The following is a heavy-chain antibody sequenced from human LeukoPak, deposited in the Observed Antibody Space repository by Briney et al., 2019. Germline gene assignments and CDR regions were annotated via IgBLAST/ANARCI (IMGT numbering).Heavy chain of an antibody. CDR2: ISYDGSNK. CDR3: AKAIYCTNGVCGIDY. Sequence: GGSLRLSCAASGFTFSSYGMHWVRQAPGKGLEWVAVISYDGSNKYYADSVKGRFTISRDNSKNTLYLQMNSLRAEDTAVYYCAKAIYCTNGVCGIDYRGQGTLVTVSS. CDR1: GFTFSSYG. D-gene: IGHD2-8*01. V-gene: IGHV3-30*18. J-gene: IGHJ4*02.